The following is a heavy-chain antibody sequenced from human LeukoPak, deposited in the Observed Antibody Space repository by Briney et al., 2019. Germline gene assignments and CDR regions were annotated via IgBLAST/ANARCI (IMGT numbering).Heavy chain of an antibody. Sequence: PGGSLRLSCEASGFTFSRHAMNWVRQAPEKGLEWVSEISGGSENTFYADSVKGRFTISRDNSRNTLYLQMYGLRADDTALYFCAKGPYSGYSTYFDPWGQGTRVTVSS. V-gene: IGHV3-23*01. CDR3: AKGPYSGYSTYFDP. D-gene: IGHD5-12*01. J-gene: IGHJ5*02. CDR1: GFTFSRHA. CDR2: ISGGSENT.